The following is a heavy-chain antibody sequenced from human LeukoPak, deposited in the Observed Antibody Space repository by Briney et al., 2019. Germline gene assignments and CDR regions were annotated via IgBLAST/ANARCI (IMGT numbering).Heavy chain of an antibody. CDR3: ARDYYDSSGAHNWFDP. CDR1: GYTFTDYY. V-gene: IGHV1-2*02. J-gene: IGHJ5*02. D-gene: IGHD3-22*01. Sequence: GASVKVSCKASGYTFTDYYMHWVRQAPGQGLEWMGWINPNSGGTNYAQKFQGRVTMTRDTSISTAYMELSRLRSDDTAVYYCARDYYDSSGAHNWFDPWGQGTLVTVSS. CDR2: INPNSGGT.